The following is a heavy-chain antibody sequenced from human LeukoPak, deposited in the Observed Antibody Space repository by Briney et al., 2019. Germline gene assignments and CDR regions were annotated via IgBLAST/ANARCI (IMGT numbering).Heavy chain of an antibody. CDR3: ARLQWLQTGRDFLDY. V-gene: IGHV3-21*06. D-gene: IGHD6-19*01. CDR1: GFTFNSYA. J-gene: IGHJ4*02. CDR2: ISSSGSYI. Sequence: PGGSLRLSCAASGFTFNSYAIQWVRQAPGKGLEWVSSISSSGSYIYYADSVKGRFTISRDNAKNSLDLQMNSLRVEDTAVYYCARLQWLQTGRDFLDYWGQGTLVTVSS.